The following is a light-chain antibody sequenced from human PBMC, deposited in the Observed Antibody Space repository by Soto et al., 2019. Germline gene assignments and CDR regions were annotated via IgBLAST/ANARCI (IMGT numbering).Light chain of an antibody. V-gene: IGLV2-14*01. CDR3: ISYTVSRSYV. Sequence: LRPHASVSGSPGQSITISCSGTSSDIGAYDHVAWFQQFPGKTPKLVIYSVSNRPSGVSYRFSGYKSGNTASLTISGLQADDEADYYCISYTVSRSYVFGPGTKVTVL. J-gene: IGLJ1*01. CDR2: SVS. CDR1: SSDIGAYDH.